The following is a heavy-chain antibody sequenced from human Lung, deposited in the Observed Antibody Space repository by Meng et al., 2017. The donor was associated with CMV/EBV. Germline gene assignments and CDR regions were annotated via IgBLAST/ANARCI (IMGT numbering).Heavy chain of an antibody. CDR3: ARDKVRYYDFWSGYGGMDV. CDR2: INRDGSST. CDR1: GFTFSSYW. D-gene: IGHD3-3*01. J-gene: IGHJ6*02. V-gene: IGHV3-74*01. Sequence: GGSLRLSCAASGFTFSSYWMHWVRQAPGKGLVWVSRINRDGSSTSYADSVKGRFTISRDNAKNTLYLQMNSLRAEDTAVYYCARDKVRYYDFWSGYGGMDVWGQGTTVTVSS.